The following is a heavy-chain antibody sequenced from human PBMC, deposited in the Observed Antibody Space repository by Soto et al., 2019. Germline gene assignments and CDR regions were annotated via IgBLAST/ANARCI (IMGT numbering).Heavy chain of an antibody. D-gene: IGHD6-13*01. CDR1: GFSLSTSGMC. Sequence: SGPTLVNPTQTLTLTCTFSGFSLSTSGMCVSWIRQPPGKALEWLALIDWDDDKYYSTSLKTRLTISKDTSKNQAVLTMTNMDPVDTATYYCARIDYSSSWYGSGWFDPWGQGTLVTVSS. CDR2: IDWDDDK. CDR3: ARIDYSSSWYGSGWFDP. V-gene: IGHV2-70*01. J-gene: IGHJ5*02.